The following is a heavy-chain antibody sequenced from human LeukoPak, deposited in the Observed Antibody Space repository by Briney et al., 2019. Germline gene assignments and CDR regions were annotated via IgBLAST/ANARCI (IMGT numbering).Heavy chain of an antibody. CDR2: IKGDGTAK. J-gene: IGHJ4*02. D-gene: IGHD6-19*01. CDR1: EFSLSNFW. Sequence: GVSLRLSCAASEFSLSNFWMTWVRQAPGKGLAWVANIKGDGTAKYYVDSVKGRFTISRDNAKNSLYLQMDSLRAEDTAVYYCARTVDGQLAGYWGQGTLVIVSS. V-gene: IGHV3-7*01. CDR3: ARTVDGQLAGY.